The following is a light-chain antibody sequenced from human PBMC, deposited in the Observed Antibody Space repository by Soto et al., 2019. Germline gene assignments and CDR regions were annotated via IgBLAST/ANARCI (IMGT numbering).Light chain of an antibody. CDR1: QSISSW. CDR2: KAS. J-gene: IGKJ1*01. CDR3: QQYNSSSPET. V-gene: IGKV1-5*03. Sequence: DIQMTQSPSTLSASVGDXVTITCRASQSISSWLAWYQQKPGKAPKLLIYKASSLESGVPSRFSGSGSGTEFTLTISSLQPDDFATYYCQQYNSSSPETFGQGTKVDIK.